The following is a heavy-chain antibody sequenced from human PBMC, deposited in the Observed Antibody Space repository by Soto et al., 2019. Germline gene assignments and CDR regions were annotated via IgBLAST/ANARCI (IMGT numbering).Heavy chain of an antibody. V-gene: IGHV3-48*01. CDR3: AKDRVATTDEAYFDL. CDR2: ISSSSSTI. Sequence: PGGSLRLSCAASGFTFSSYSMNWVRQAPGKGLEWVSYISSSSSTIYYADSVKGRFTISRDNAKNSLYLQMNSLRAEDTAVYYCAKDRVATTDEAYFDLWGRGTLVTVLL. D-gene: IGHD5-12*01. CDR1: GFTFSSYS. J-gene: IGHJ2*01.